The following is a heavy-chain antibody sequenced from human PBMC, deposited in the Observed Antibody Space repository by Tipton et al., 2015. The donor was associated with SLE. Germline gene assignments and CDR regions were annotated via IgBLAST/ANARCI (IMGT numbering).Heavy chain of an antibody. J-gene: IGHJ6*03. CDR3: ASFVLMDYYYYYYMDV. CDR2: ISGSGGST. D-gene: IGHD2-8*01. V-gene: IGHV3-23*01. CDR1: GFTFSSYA. Sequence: SLRLSCAASGFTFSSYAMSWVRQAPGKGLEWVSAISGSGGSTYYADSVKGRFTISRDNSKNTLYLQMNSLRAEDTAVYYCASFVLMDYYYYYYMDVWGKGTTVTVSS.